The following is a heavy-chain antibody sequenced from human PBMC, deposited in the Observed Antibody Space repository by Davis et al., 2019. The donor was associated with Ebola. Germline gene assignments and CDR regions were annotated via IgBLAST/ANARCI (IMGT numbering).Heavy chain of an antibody. CDR3: ARHAVDSVIGWGWFDP. CDR1: GGSITTFTYY. J-gene: IGHJ5*02. D-gene: IGHD2-21*01. CDR2: FYSSDNT. V-gene: IGHV4-39*01. Sequence: PGGSLRLSCTVSGGSITTFTYYWGWIRQPPGKGLEWIGTFYSSDNTYYNPSLESRVTISLDTSKNQFSLRLTSVTAADTAVYYCARHAVDSVIGWGWFDPWGQGTLVTVSS.